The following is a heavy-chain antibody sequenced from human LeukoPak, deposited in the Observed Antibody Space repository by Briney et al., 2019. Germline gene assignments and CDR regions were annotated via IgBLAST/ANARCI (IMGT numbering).Heavy chain of an antibody. J-gene: IGHJ4*02. Sequence: SGTLSLTCTVSGGSISSYYWSWIRQPPGKGLEWIGYIYYSGSTNYNPSLKSRVTISVDTSKNQFSLNLSSVTAADTAVYYCARHPPTGTTDYWGQGTLVTVSS. CDR2: IYYSGST. D-gene: IGHD1-7*01. CDR3: ARHPPTGTTDY. CDR1: GGSISSYY. V-gene: IGHV4-59*08.